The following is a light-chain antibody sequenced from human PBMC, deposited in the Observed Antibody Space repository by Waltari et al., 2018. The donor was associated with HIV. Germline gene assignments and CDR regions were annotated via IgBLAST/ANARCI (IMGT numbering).Light chain of an antibody. J-gene: IGLJ2*01. CDR2: DKD. CDR1: RSNIGNNY. V-gene: IGLV1-51*01. Sequence: QSVLTQPPSVSAAPGQQVTLSCSGNRSNIGNNYVSWYQQVPGTAPKLRIYDKDNRPAGIHDRFAASKSGTSATLGITGLQTGDEADYYCGTWDSSLSAGVFGGGTKLTVL. CDR3: GTWDSSLSAGV.